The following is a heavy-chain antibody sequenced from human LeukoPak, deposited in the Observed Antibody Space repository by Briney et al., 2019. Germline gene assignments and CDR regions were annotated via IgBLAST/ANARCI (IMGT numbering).Heavy chain of an antibody. CDR2: TCYRSQYYN. CDR1: GNGISSNSAA. V-gene: IGHV6-1*01. Sequence: SQTLSLTCAISGNGISSNSAASNWVRQSPSRGPGWLGRTCYRSQYYNHYAVSVKSRITIKPDTSKNQFSLQLNSVTPEDTAVYYGARDFSSVIGYFDYWGQGTLVTVSS. J-gene: IGHJ4*02. CDR3: ARDFSSVIGYFDY. D-gene: IGHD6-19*01.